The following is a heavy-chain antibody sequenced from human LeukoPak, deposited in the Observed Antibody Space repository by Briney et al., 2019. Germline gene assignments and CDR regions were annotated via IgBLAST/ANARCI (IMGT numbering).Heavy chain of an antibody. D-gene: IGHD6-13*01. V-gene: IGHV4-34*01. CDR2: IYYSGST. CDR3: AIGAGIAAAGTGWFDP. J-gene: IGHJ5*02. CDR1: GGSFSGYY. Sequence: SETLSLTCAVYGGSFSGYYWGWIRQPPGKGLEWIGSIYYSGSTYYNPSLKSRVTISVDTSKNQFSLKLSSVTAADTAVYYCAIGAGIAAAGTGWFDPWGQGTLVTVSS.